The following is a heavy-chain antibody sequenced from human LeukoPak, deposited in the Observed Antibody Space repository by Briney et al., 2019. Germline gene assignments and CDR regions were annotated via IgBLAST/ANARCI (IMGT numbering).Heavy chain of an antibody. CDR2: ISDSGGTT. CDR1: GFTFAGYA. CDR3: AREEPGPFDAFDT. J-gene: IGHJ3*02. V-gene: IGHV3-23*01. Sequence: GGSLRLSCAASGFTFAGYAMSWVRQAPGKGLEWISGISDSGGTTYYADSVKGRFTISRDNSKNILYLQMNSLRAEDTATYYCAREEPGPFDAFDTWGQGAKVTVSS.